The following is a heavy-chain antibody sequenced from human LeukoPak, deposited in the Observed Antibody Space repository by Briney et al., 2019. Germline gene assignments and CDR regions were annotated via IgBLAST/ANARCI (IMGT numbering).Heavy chain of an antibody. J-gene: IGHJ6*02. CDR2: ISGSGGST. CDR3: AKGGYCSSTSCSSYGMDV. D-gene: IGHD2-2*01. V-gene: IGHV3-23*01. Sequence: GGSLRLSCVGSGFTFSSYTMTWVRQAPGKGLEWVSAISGSGGSTYYADSVKGRFTISRDNSKNTLYLQMNSLRAEDTAVYYCAKGGYCSSTSCSSYGMDVWGQGTTVTVSS. CDR1: GFTFSSYT.